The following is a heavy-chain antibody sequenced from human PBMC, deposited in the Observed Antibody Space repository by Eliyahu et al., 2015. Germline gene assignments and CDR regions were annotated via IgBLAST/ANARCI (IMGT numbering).Heavy chain of an antibody. CDR3: ARPRSVAATIDY. D-gene: IGHD2-15*01. Sequence: QLQLQESGPGLVKPSETLSLTCTVSGGSXXXSSYXWGWXRQPPGKGLEWIGSIXYSGSTYYNPSLKSRVTISVDTSKNQFSLKLSSVTAADTAVYYCARPRSVAATIDYWGQGTLVTVSS. CDR1: GGSXXXSSYX. CDR2: IXYSGST. V-gene: IGHV4-39*01. J-gene: IGHJ4*02.